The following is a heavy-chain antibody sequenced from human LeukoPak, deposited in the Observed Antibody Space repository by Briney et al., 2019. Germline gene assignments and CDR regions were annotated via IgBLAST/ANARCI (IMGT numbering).Heavy chain of an antibody. Sequence: GGSLRLSCAASGFTFDDYAMHWVRQAPGKGLEWVSGIGWNSGSIGYADSVKGRFTISRDNAKNSLYLQMNSLRAEDTALYYCAKDSLVGATWGYYFDYWGQGTLVTVSS. V-gene: IGHV3-9*01. CDR2: IGWNSGSI. D-gene: IGHD1-26*01. CDR1: GFTFDDYA. J-gene: IGHJ4*02. CDR3: AKDSLVGATWGYYFDY.